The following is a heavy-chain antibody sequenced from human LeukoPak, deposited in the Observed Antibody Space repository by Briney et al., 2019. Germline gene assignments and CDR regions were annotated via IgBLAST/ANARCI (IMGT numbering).Heavy chain of an antibody. CDR2: IIAIFGSA. Sequence: AASVKVSCKVSGGTFSNYPISWVRQAPGQGLEWMGGIIAIFGSANYAPKFQGRVTITADESTSTAYMELSSLRSEDTAIYYCARSFCSGGSCQSGPYYYYHMDVWGEGTTVIVSS. V-gene: IGHV1-69*13. CDR3: ARSFCSGGSCQSGPYYYYHMDV. J-gene: IGHJ6*03. D-gene: IGHD2-15*01. CDR1: GGTFSNYP.